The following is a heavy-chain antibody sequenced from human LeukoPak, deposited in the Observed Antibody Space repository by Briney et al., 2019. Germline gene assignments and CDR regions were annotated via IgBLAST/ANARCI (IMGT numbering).Heavy chain of an antibody. V-gene: IGHV3-30*02. D-gene: IGHD1-26*01. CDR1: GFTFSDYD. J-gene: IGHJ6*02. Sequence: GGSLRLSCAASGFTFSDYDMHWVRQAPGKGLEWVSFIRYNGSNKYHADSVKGRFAISRDNARNTLYLQINSLRAEDTAVYYCARGQVEWEYYYYGMDVWGQGTTVTISS. CDR3: ARGQVEWEYYYYGMDV. CDR2: IRYNGSNK.